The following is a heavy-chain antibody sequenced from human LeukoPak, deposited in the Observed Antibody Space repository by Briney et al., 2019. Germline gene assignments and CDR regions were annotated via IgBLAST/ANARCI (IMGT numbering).Heavy chain of an antibody. D-gene: IGHD2-2*01. CDR2: INTSGNI. V-gene: IGHV4-4*07. CDR3: ARGLSSSWYWFDT. CDR1: GGSISSYY. J-gene: IGHJ5*02. Sequence: SSETLSLTCTVSGGSISSYYWSWIRQPAGKGLEWIGRINTSGNINYNPSLKSRVTLSVDTSNNQFSLKLSSLTAADTAVYYCARGLSSSWYWFDTWGQGTLVTVSS.